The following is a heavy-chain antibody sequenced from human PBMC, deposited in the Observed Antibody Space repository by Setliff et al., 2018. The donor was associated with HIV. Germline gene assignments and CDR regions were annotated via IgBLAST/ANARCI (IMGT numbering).Heavy chain of an antibody. V-gene: IGHV4-59*12. J-gene: IGHJ6*03. D-gene: IGHD3-3*01. CDR3: ARGTAYYHFWSGYSQDYYYYMDV. Sequence: SETLSLTCTVSGGSIRSYYWSWIRQSPGKGLEWIGYVFYNGDTAYNPSLKSRVTISVDTSKNQFSLKLSSVTAADTAVYYRARGTAYYHFWSGYSQDYYYYMDVWGKGTTVTVSS. CDR1: GGSIRSYY. CDR2: VFYNGDT.